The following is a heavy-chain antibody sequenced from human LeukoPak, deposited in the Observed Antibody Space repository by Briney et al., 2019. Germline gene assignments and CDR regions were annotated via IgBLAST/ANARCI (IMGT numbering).Heavy chain of an antibody. D-gene: IGHD6-13*01. CDR1: GGSISSYY. Sequence: PSETLSLTCTVSGGSISSYYWSWIRQPPGKGLEWIGYIYYSGSTNYNPSLKSRVTISVDTSKNQFSLKLSSVTAADTAVYYCAREAAAGRSYWGQGTLVTVSS. CDR3: AREAAAGRSY. J-gene: IGHJ4*02. CDR2: IYYSGST. V-gene: IGHV4-59*12.